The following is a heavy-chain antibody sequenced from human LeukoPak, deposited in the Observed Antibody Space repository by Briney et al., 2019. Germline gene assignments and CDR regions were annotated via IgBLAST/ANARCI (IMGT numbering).Heavy chain of an antibody. CDR3: ARDVLR. Sequence: GGSLRLSCAASGFTFSTYWMHWVRQAPGKGLVWVSRINTDGSSATYADSVKGRFTISRDNAKNTLYLQMNSLRPEDTAVYYCARDVLRRGQGILVTVSS. V-gene: IGHV3-74*01. CDR1: GFTFSTYW. CDR2: INTDGSSA. D-gene: IGHD5/OR15-5a*01. J-gene: IGHJ4*02.